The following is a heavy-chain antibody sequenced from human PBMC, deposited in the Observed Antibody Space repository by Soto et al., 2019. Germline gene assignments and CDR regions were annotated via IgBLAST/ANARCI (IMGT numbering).Heavy chain of an antibody. CDR1: AGSISSDDYY. CDR2: IHSSGSI. CDR3: ARDLDGLHDDTSGPFPRPG. J-gene: IGHJ1*01. D-gene: IGHD3-22*01. V-gene: IGHV4-30-4*01. Sequence: SETLSLTCTVAAGSISSDDYYWSWIRQAPGRGLEWIGYIHSSGSIYYNPSLKSRATMSIDTAGNQFSLKVSSVTVADTAVYYCARDLDGLHDDTSGPFPRPGWGQGTLVTVSS.